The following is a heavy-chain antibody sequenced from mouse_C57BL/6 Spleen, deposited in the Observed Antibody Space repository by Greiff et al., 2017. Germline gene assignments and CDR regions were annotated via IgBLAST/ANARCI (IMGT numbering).Heavy chain of an antibody. D-gene: IGHD2-14*01. CDR2: ISSGGSYT. V-gene: IGHV5-6*01. J-gene: IGHJ1*03. CDR1: GFTFSSYG. CDR3: AGGGGTWYLDV. Sequence: EVKLVESGGDLVKPGGSLKLSCAASGFTFSSYGMSWVRQTPDKRLEWVATISSGGSYTYYPDSVKGRFTISRDNAKNTLYLQMSSLKSEDTAMYYWAGGGGTWYLDVWGTGTTATVSS.